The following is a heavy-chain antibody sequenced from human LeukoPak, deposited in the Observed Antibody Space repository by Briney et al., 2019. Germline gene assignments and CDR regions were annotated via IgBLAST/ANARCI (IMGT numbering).Heavy chain of an antibody. CDR2: INPSGGST. Sequence: ASVKVSCKASGYTFTSYGISWVRQAPGQGLEWMGIINPSGGSTSYAQKFQGRVTMTRDTSTSTVYMELSSLRSEDTAVYYCARDSAGVLSYWGQGTLVTVSS. CDR3: ARDSAGVLSY. V-gene: IGHV1-46*01. D-gene: IGHD3-10*01. CDR1: GYTFTSYG. J-gene: IGHJ4*02.